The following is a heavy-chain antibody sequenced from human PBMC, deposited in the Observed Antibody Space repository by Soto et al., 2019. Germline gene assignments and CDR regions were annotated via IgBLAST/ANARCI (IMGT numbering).Heavy chain of an antibody. Sequence: ASVKVSCKISGYTFTSYGISWVRQAPGQGLEWMGWISTHNGDTNFAQKFQGRVTLTTDTSTDTAYMDLRSLTSDDTAVYYCARGYDILTGLAYYYGMDVWGQGTTVTVSS. CDR3: ARGYDILTGLAYYYGMDV. D-gene: IGHD3-9*01. V-gene: IGHV1-18*01. CDR2: ISTHNGDT. J-gene: IGHJ6*02. CDR1: GYTFTSYG.